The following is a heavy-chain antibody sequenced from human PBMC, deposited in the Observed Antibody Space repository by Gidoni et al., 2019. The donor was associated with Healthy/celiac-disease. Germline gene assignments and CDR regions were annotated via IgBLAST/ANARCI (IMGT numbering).Heavy chain of an antibody. CDR1: GGSISSSSYY. CDR2: IYYSGST. V-gene: IGHV4-39*01. J-gene: IGHJ3*02. Sequence: QLQLQESGPGLVKPSETLSLTCTVSGGSISSSSYYWGWIRQPPGKRLEWIGSIYYSGSTYYNPSLKSRVTISVDTSKNQFSLKLSSVTAADTSVYYCARQYCSGGSCYNAFDIWGQGTMVTVSS. CDR3: ARQYCSGGSCYNAFDI. D-gene: IGHD2-15*01.